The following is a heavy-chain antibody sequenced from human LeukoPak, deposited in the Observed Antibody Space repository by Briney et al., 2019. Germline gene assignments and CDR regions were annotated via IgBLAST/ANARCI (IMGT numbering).Heavy chain of an antibody. Sequence: SVKVSCKASGGTFSSYAISWVRQAPGQGLEWMGGIIPIFGTANYAQKFQGRVTITADESTSTAYMELSSLRSEDTAVYYCATDPRITGTTPHNPFDIWGQGTMVTVSS. CDR3: ATDPRITGTTPHNPFDI. CDR2: IIPIFGTA. CDR1: GGTFSSYA. V-gene: IGHV1-69*13. D-gene: IGHD1-7*01. J-gene: IGHJ3*02.